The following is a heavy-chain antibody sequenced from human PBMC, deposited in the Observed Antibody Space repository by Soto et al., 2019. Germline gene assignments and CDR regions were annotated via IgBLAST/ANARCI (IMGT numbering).Heavy chain of an antibody. CDR3: VRTATPTEVGPY. D-gene: IGHD1-26*01. CDR2: VYPGDSKT. Sequence: GESLKISCKGSGYSFAAYWIAWVRQMPGKGLEWMGIVYPGDSKTRYSPSLQGQVTISADKSINTAYLQWGSLKASDTAIYYCVRTATPTEVGPYWGQGTLVTVSS. V-gene: IGHV5-51*01. J-gene: IGHJ4*02. CDR1: GYSFAAYW.